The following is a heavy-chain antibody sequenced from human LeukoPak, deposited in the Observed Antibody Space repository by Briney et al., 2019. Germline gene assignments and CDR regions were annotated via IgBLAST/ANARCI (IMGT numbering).Heavy chain of an antibody. V-gene: IGHV4-30-2*01. Sequence: SHTLSLTCAVSGGSISSGGYSWSWIRQPPGKGLEWIGYIYHSGSTYYNPSLKSRVTISVDRSKNQFSLKLSSVTAADTAVYYCARVRGCSGGSCFPPGYFDYWGQGTLVTVSS. J-gene: IGHJ4*02. D-gene: IGHD2-15*01. CDR1: GGSISSGGYS. CDR3: ARVRGCSGGSCFPPGYFDY. CDR2: IYHSGST.